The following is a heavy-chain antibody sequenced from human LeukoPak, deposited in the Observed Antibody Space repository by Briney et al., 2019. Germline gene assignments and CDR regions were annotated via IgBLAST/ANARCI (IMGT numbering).Heavy chain of an antibody. CDR3: ARDLYRIVVVPHYFDY. D-gene: IGHD3-22*01. Sequence: GGSLRLSCAASGFTFSSYSMNWVRQAPGKGLEWVSSISSSSSYVYYADSVKGRFTISRDNAKNSLYLQMNSLRAEDTAVYYCARDLYRIVVVPHYFDYWGQGTLVTVSS. J-gene: IGHJ4*02. CDR1: GFTFSSYS. CDR2: ISSSSSYV. V-gene: IGHV3-21*01.